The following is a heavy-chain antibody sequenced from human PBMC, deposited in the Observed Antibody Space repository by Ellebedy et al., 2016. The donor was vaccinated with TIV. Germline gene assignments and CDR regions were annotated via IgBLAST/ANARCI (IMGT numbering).Heavy chain of an antibody. CDR2: IYHSGST. J-gene: IGHJ5*02. Sequence: SETLSLTXTVSGGSISSSNWWSWVRQPPGKGLEWIGEIYHSGSTNYNPSLKSRVTISVDTSKNQFSLKLSSVTAADTAVYYCARGGPFDPWGQGTLVTVSS. V-gene: IGHV4-4*02. CDR1: GGSISSSNW. CDR3: ARGGPFDP.